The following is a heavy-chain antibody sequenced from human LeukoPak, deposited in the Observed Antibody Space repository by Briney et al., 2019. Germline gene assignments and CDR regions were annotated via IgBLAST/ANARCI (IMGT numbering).Heavy chain of an antibody. CDR2: LIPSRGTP. Sequence: GASVRVSCKASGYTFTGFYIHWVRQAPGQGLEWMARLIPSRGTPSYAQKFQGRVTVTRDTSTSTVHMELSGLRSEDTAVYYCARDQEGFDYWGQGTLVTVSS. CDR1: GYTFTGFY. J-gene: IGHJ4*02. CDR3: ARDQEGFDY. V-gene: IGHV1-46*01.